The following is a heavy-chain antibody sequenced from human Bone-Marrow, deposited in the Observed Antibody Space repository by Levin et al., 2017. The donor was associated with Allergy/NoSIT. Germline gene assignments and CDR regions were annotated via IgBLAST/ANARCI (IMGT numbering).Heavy chain of an antibody. D-gene: IGHD5-24*01. Sequence: ASVKVSCKASGYIFSDYGITWVRQAHGQGLEWLGWISIYNGDTKYAQNLQGRVTMTRDTSTDTAYMELTSLTSDDTAVYFCTRGELHWQPFDYWGQGTLITVSS. CDR2: ISIYNGDT. J-gene: IGHJ4*02. CDR1: GYIFSDYG. CDR3: TRGELHWQPFDY. V-gene: IGHV1-18*01.